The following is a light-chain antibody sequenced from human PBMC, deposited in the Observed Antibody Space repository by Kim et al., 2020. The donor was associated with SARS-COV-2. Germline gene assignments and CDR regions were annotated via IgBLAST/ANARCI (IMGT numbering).Light chain of an antibody. CDR3: SSYTSSSTRV. CDR1: SSDVGGYNY. CDR2: DVS. J-gene: IGLJ3*02. Sequence: GQSITISCTGTSSDVGGYNYVSWYQQHPGKAPKLMIYDVSKRPSGVSNRFSGYKSGNTASLTISGLQAEDEADYYCSSYTSSSTRVFGGGTKVTVL. V-gene: IGLV2-14*04.